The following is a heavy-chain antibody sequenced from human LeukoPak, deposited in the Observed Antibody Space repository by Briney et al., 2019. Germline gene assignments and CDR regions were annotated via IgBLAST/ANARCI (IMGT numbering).Heavy chain of an antibody. D-gene: IGHD3-3*01. CDR1: GASVYTFY. J-gene: IGHJ6*02. Sequence: KTSETLSLTCNVSGASVYTFYWSWTRQSPGKGLEWLGYVYYSGTTSFNPSLESRVTMSVDTSKNQIYLRLRSVTAADTAVYYCARLGFWSVHRVYAMDVWGQGTTVTVSS. CDR3: ARLGFWSVHRVYAMDV. V-gene: IGHV4-59*08. CDR2: VYYSGTT.